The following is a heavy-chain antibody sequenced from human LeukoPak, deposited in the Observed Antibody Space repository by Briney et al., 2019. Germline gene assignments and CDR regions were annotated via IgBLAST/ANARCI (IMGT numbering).Heavy chain of an antibody. V-gene: IGHV4-34*01. J-gene: IGHJ5*02. CDR1: GGSFSGYY. CDR2: INHSGGT. CDR3: ARGRQTPTYNWFDP. Sequence: SETLSLTCAVHGGSFSGYYWSWIRQPPGKGLEWIGEINHSGGTNYNPSLKSRVTISVDTSKNQFSLKLSSVTAADTAVYYCARGRQTPTYNWFDPWGQGTLVTVSS.